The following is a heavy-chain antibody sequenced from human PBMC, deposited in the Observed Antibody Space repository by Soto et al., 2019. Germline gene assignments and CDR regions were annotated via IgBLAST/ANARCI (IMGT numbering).Heavy chain of an antibody. CDR1: GFTFSSYA. CDR3: AKSGSSGWYYYGMDV. CDR2: ISGSGGST. V-gene: IGHV3-23*01. Sequence: QTGGSLRLSCAASGFTFSSYAMSWVRQAPGKGLEWVSAISGSGGSTYYADSVKGRFTISRDSSKNTLYLQMNSLRAEDTAVYYCAKSGSSGWYYYGMDVWGQGTTVTVSS. J-gene: IGHJ6*02. D-gene: IGHD6-19*01.